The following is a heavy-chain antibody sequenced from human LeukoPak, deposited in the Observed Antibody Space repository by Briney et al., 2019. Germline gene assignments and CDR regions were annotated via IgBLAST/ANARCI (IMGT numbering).Heavy chain of an antibody. CDR2: ITGSGGST. D-gene: IGHD3-3*01. J-gene: IGHJ4*02. V-gene: IGHV3-23*01. CDR1: GFTLSSYA. CDR3: ARANLECLLHVFEG. Sequence: GGSLRLSCAASGFTLSSYAMSWVRQAPGRGLEWVSTITGSGGSTYYADSVKGRFTISRDNSKNTLYLQMNSLRAEDTAVYYCARANLECLLHVFEGRGRGTLVPSSS.